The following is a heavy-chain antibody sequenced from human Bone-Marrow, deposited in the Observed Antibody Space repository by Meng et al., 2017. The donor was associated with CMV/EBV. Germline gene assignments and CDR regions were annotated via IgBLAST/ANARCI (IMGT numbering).Heavy chain of an antibody. J-gene: IGHJ5*02. D-gene: IGHD5-12*01. CDR2: INPNSGGT. Sequence: ASVKVSCKASGYTFTGYYMHWVRQAPGQGLEWMGWINPNSGGTNYAQKFQGRVTMTRDTSISTAYMELSRLRSDDTAVYYCAREGSGYGGWFDPWGQGTLVTVPS. V-gene: IGHV1-2*02. CDR1: GYTFTGYY. CDR3: AREGSGYGGWFDP.